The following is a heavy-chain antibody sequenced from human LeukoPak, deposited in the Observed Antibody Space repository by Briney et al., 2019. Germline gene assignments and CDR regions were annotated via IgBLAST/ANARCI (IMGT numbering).Heavy chain of an antibody. CDR3: AKSVVVITFRFDD. CDR2: IKQDGSEK. V-gene: IGHV3-7*03. Sequence: GGSLRLSCAASGFTFSNFWMSWVRQAPGKGLEWVANIKQDGSEKYYVDSVKGRFTISRDNSKNMVYLQMNNLRADDTAVYYCAKSVVVITFRFDDWGQGALVTVSS. J-gene: IGHJ4*02. CDR1: GFTFSNFW. D-gene: IGHD2-15*01.